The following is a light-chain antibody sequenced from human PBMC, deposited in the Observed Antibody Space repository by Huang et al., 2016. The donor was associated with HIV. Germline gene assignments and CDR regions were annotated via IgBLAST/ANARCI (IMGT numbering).Light chain of an antibody. J-gene: IGKJ2*01. CDR2: GES. CDR3: QQYNNWPYT. CDR1: QSVGSK. V-gene: IGKV3-15*01. Sequence: DTVMTQTPATLSVSPGARATLSCRASQSVGSKLAWFQQKPGQAPRRLIHGESTRATGIPARFSGSGSGTEFTLTISSLQSEDFAVYYCQQYNNWPYTFGQGTKLEIK.